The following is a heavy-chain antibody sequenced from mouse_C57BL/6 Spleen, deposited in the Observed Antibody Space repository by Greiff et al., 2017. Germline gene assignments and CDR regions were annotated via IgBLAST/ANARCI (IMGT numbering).Heavy chain of an antibody. J-gene: IGHJ2*01. Sequence: QVHVKQSGAELVRPGTSVKVSCKASGYAFTNYLIAWVKQSPGLGLEWIGVINSGSGGTNYNESFKGQVILTADKSSSNVCMQRSSLTSEDSAVYFCARSYYDYWFDYWGQGTTRTVSS. CDR2: INSGSGGT. CDR3: ARSYYDYWFDY. V-gene: IGHV1-54*01. D-gene: IGHD2-4*01. CDR1: GYAFTNYL.